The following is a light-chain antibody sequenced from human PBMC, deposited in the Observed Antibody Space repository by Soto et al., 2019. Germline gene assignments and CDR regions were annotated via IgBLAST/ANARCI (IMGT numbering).Light chain of an antibody. J-gene: IGKJ1*01. CDR3: QQYESSVT. V-gene: IGKV3-20*01. CDR2: GAS. CDR1: QRVSSSF. Sequence: EIVLTQSPGSLSLSPGEWATLSCRASQRVSSSFFAWYQQKPGQAPSLLIYGASRRAIGVPDRFSGSGSGTDFTLSISRLEPEDFAVYYCQQYESSVTFGQGTKVEIK.